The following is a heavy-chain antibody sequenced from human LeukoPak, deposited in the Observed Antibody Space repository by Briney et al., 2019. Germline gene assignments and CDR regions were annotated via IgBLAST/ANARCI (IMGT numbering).Heavy chain of an antibody. J-gene: IGHJ6*02. CDR2: IWYDGSNK. CDR3: ARSYDSLEPDYYYYGMDV. CDR1: GFTFSDYD. Sequence: PGGSLRLSCAASGFTFSDYDLNWVRQAPGKGLEWVAVIWYDGSNKYYADSVKGRFTISRDNSKNTLYLQMNSLRAEDTAVYYCARSYDSLEPDYYYYGMDVWGQGTTVTVSS. D-gene: IGHD3-3*01. V-gene: IGHV3-33*08.